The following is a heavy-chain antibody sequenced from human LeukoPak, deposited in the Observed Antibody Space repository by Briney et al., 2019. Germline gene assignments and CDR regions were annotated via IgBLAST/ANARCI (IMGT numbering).Heavy chain of an antibody. D-gene: IGHD2-8*01. J-gene: IGHJ6*02. CDR3: ARGRGDCSSGVCYTAYFYYGMDV. CDR2: IIPIFGTA. Sequence: SVKVSCKASGYIFSNYAMNWVRQAPGQGLEWMGGIIPIFGTANYAQKFQGRVTITADESTSTAYMELSSLRSEDTAVYYCARGRGDCSSGVCYTAYFYYGMDVWGQGTTVTVSS. V-gene: IGHV1-69*13. CDR1: GYIFSNYA.